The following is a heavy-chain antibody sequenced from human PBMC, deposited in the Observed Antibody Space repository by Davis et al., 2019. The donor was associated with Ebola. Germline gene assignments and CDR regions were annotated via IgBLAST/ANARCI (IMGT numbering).Heavy chain of an antibody. V-gene: IGHV3-7*01. CDR3: AREEDGSPGFDP. D-gene: IGHD5-24*01. J-gene: IGHJ5*02. CDR1: GFTFSSYW. CDR2: IKQDGSGK. Sequence: GESLKISCAASGFTFSSYWMSWVRQAPGKGLEWVANIKQDGSGKYYVDSVKGRFTISRDNAKNSLYLQMNSLRAEDTAVYYCAREEDGSPGFDPWGQGTLVTVSS.